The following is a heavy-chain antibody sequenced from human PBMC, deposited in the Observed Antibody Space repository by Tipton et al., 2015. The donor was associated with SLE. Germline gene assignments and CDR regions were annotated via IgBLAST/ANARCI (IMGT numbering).Heavy chain of an antibody. D-gene: IGHD3-10*01. CDR1: GDTFSNYA. CDR3: ARADYYDSGSRYYGMDV. CDR2: IIPILGTT. J-gene: IGHJ6*02. V-gene: IGHV1-69*11. Sequence: QSGAEVKKPGSSVKVSCKASGDTFSNYAINWVRQAPGQGLEWMGTIIPILGTTNYAQTFQGRVTITADESTSTAYMELSSLTSADTAMYYCARADYYDSGSRYYGMDVWGQGTTVTVSS.